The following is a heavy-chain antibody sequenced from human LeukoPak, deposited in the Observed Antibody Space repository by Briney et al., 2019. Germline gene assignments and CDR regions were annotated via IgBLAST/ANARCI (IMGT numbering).Heavy chain of an antibody. J-gene: IGHJ4*02. V-gene: IGHV1-18*01. D-gene: IGHD3-10*01. CDR3: ARDGFRITMVRGVTPYYFDY. Sequence: ASVKVSCKASGYTFTSYGISWVRQAPGQGLEWMGWISAYNGNTNYAQKLQGRVTMTTDTSTSTAYMELRSLRSDDTAVYYCARDGFRITMVRGVTPYYFDYWGQGTLVTVSS. CDR2: ISAYNGNT. CDR1: GYTFTSYG.